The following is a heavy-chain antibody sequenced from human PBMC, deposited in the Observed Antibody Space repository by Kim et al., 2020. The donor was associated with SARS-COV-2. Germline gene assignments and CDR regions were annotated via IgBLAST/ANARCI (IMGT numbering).Heavy chain of an antibody. D-gene: IGHD2-2*01. V-gene: IGHV3-30*04. CDR1: GFTFSSYA. Sequence: GGSLRLSCAASGFTFSSYAMHWVRQAPGKGLEWVAVISYDGSNKYYADSVKGRFTISRDNSKNTLYLQMNSLRAEDTAVYYCARDEGEYCSSTSCLDWG. CDR2: ISYDGSNK. J-gene: IGHJ1*01. CDR3: ARDEGEYCSSTSCLD.